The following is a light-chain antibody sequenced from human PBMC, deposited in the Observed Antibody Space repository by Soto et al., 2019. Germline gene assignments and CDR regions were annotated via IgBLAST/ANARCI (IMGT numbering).Light chain of an antibody. CDR2: DTS. V-gene: IGKV3-11*01. Sequence: EVELTQSPATLSLSPGERATLSCRATQSVGNSLAWYQLKPGQAPRLLIYDTSNRATGIQARFSGSGSGTDFILTISGLEPEDFAVYYCQQRNSWPLTFGGGTKVDIK. J-gene: IGKJ4*01. CDR3: QQRNSWPLT. CDR1: QSVGNS.